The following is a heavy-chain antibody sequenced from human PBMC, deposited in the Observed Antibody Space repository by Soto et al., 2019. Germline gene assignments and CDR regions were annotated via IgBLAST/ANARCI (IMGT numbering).Heavy chain of an antibody. J-gene: IGHJ6*02. Sequence: GGSLRLSCAASGFIFDDYTMHWVRQAPGKGLEWVSLITWDGGSTYYADSVKGRFTISRDNSKNSLYLQMSRLRTEDTALYYCAKDGSHYYGSGTYPLYGMDFWGQGTTVTVSS. CDR1: GFIFDDYT. CDR3: AKDGSHYYGSGTYPLYGMDF. V-gene: IGHV3-43*01. D-gene: IGHD3-10*01. CDR2: ITWDGGST.